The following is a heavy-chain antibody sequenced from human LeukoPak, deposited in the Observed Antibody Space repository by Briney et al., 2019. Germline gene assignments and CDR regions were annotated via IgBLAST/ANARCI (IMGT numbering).Heavy chain of an antibody. J-gene: IGHJ4*02. CDR2: ISWNSGSI. CDR1: GFTFDDYA. D-gene: IGHD5-24*01. CDR3: AKDTGGYNVLDY. V-gene: IGHV3-9*01. Sequence: GRSLRLSCAASGFTFDDYAMLWVRQARGKGLEWVSGISWNSGSIGYADSVKGRFTISRDNAKNSLYLQMNSLRAEDTALYYCAKDTGGYNVLDYWGQGTLVTVSS.